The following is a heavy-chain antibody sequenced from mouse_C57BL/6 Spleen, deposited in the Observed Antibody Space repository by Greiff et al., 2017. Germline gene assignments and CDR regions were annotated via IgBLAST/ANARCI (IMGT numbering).Heavy chain of an antibody. CDR1: GFTFSDYY. CDR3: ARQDGYYGYFDV. Sequence: EVKLMESGGGLVQPGGSLKLSCAASGFTFSDYYMYWVRQTPEKRLEWVAYISNGGGSTYYPDTVKGRFTISRDNAKNTLYLQMSRLKSEDTAMYYCARQDGYYGYFDVWGTGTTVTVSS. J-gene: IGHJ1*03. V-gene: IGHV5-12*01. D-gene: IGHD2-3*01. CDR2: ISNGGGST.